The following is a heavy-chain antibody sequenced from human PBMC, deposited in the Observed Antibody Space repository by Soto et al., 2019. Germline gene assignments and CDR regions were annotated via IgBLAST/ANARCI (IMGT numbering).Heavy chain of an antibody. CDR1: GGTFSSYA. CDR3: ARDIVVVPAAYSDAFDI. V-gene: IGHV1-69*01. CDR2: IIPIFGTA. Sequence: KVSCKASGGTFSSYAISWVRQAPGQGLEWMGGIIPIFGTANYAQKFQGRVTITADESTSTAYMELSSLRSEDTAVYYCARDIVVVPAAYSDAFDIWGQGTMVTVSS. D-gene: IGHD2-2*01. J-gene: IGHJ3*02.